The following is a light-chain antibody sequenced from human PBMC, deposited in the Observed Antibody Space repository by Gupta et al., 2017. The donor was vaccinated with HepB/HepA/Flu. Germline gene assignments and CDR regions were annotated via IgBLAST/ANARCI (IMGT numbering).Light chain of an antibody. CDR2: NVS. CDR1: SSDY. V-gene: IGLV2-14*03. J-gene: IGLJ3*02. Sequence: QPALTQPASLSGSPGQSITISCTGTSSDYVSWYQQYPGKAPKLLIYNVSDRPSGVSHRFSGSKSGNTVYLSISGLQTEDEAYYDGSSYTYTTTLVGFGGGTKLTV. CDR3: SSYTYTTTLVG.